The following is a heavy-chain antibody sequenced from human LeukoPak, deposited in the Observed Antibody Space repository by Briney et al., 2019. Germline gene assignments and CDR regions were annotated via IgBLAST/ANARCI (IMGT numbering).Heavy chain of an antibody. CDR3: AGNSGWYGVS. CDR1: GFTFSSYA. D-gene: IGHD6-19*01. CDR2: ISYDGSNK. Sequence: GGSLRLSCAASGFTFSSYAMHWVRQAPGKGLEWVAVISYDGSNKYYADSVKGRFTISRDNSENTLYLQLNSLRADDTAVYYCAGNSGWYGVSWGQGTLVTVSS. J-gene: IGHJ4*02. V-gene: IGHV3-30*04.